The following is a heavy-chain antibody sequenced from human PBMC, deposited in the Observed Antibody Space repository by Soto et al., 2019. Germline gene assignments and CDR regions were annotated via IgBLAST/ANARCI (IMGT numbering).Heavy chain of an antibody. V-gene: IGHV1-69*02. D-gene: IGHD3-22*01. Sequence: ASVKVSCKASGGTFSSYTISWVRQAPGQGLEWMGRIIPILGIANYAQKFQGRVTITADKSTSTAYMELSSLRSEDTAVYYCARVPDYYGSGYYSPDSYYGIYVWGRGSTVTVSS. J-gene: IGHJ6*02. CDR1: GGTFSSYT. CDR2: IIPILGIA. CDR3: ARVPDYYGSGYYSPDSYYGIYV.